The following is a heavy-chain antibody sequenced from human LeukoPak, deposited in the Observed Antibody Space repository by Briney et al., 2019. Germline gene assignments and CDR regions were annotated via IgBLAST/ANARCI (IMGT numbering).Heavy chain of an antibody. CDR3: AKDRRDVISWYGRWFDP. V-gene: IGHV3-43*02. CDR1: GFTFYDYA. J-gene: IGHJ5*02. Sequence: GGSLRLSCAASGFTFYDYAMHWVRHAPGKGLEWVSLISGDGGSTYYADSVKGRFTISRDNSKNSLYLQMNSLRTEDTALYYCAKDRRDVISWYGRWFDPWGQGTLVTVSS. D-gene: IGHD6-13*01. CDR2: ISGDGGST.